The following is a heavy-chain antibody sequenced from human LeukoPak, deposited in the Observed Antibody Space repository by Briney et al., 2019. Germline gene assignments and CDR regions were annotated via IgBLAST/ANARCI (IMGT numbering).Heavy chain of an antibody. CDR1: GFIVSSNY. CDR2: IYSGGST. V-gene: IGHV3-66*01. D-gene: IGHD1-26*01. CDR3: ARDVGFIVGATPGAFDI. J-gene: IGHJ3*02. Sequence: GSLRLSCAASGFIVSSNYMTWVRQAPGKGLEWVSVIYSGGSTYYADSVKGRFTISRDTPKNTLYLQMNSLRADDTAVYYCARDVGFIVGATPGAFDIWGQGTMVTVTS.